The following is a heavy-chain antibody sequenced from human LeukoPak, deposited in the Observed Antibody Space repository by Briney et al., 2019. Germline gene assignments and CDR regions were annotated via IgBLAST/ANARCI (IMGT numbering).Heavy chain of an antibody. CDR3: ARWRPVNN. J-gene: IGHJ4*02. Sequence: VGSPRHSCAGPGFTFSVHYMSWLRPTPGKGVGWLTNCRSSETARYNAESVKDRFPVYRDNAKISLNLQMDSRTVEDMAVCYRARWRPVNNWGRGGQVTDSS. D-gene: IGHD1/OR15-1a*01. CDR2: CRSSETAR. V-gene: IGHV3-11*01. CDR1: GFTFSVHY.